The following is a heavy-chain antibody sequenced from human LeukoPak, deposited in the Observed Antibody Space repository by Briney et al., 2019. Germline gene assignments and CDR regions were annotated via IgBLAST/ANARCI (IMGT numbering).Heavy chain of an antibody. CDR1: GYTFTSYG. Sequence: GASVKVSCKASGYTFTSYGISWVRQAPGQGLEWMGWISVYNGNTNYAQKLQGRVTMTEDTSTDTAYMELSSLRSEDTAVYYCATGPELALFDYWGQGTLVTVSS. V-gene: IGHV1-18*01. J-gene: IGHJ4*02. CDR3: ATGPELALFDY. D-gene: IGHD6-13*01. CDR2: ISVYNGNT.